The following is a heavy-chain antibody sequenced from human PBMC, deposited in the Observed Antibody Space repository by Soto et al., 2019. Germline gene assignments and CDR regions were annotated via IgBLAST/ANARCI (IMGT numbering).Heavy chain of an antibody. J-gene: IGHJ5*02. D-gene: IGHD6-19*01. CDR3: ARGHRRIAVAKRNNGFDP. Sequence: SETLSLTCAVYGGSFSGYYWSWIRQPPGKGLEWIGEINHSGSTNYNPSLKSRVTISADTSKNQFSLKLSSVTAADTAVYYCARGHRRIAVAKRNNGFDPWGQGTLVT. V-gene: IGHV4-34*01. CDR1: GGSFSGYY. CDR2: INHSGST.